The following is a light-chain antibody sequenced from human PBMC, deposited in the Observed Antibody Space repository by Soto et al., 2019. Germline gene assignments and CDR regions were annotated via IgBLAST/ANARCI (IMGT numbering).Light chain of an antibody. CDR2: AAS. V-gene: IGKV1-27*01. CDR3: QKYSSVPV. J-gene: IGKJ3*01. CDR1: QGIRNF. Sequence: DIQMTQSPTSLSASVGDRVTITCRASQGIRNFVAWYQQKPGNAPKLLIYAASTLQSGVPSRFSGSVSGTVFTLTINSLQPEDVATYSCQKYSSVPVFGPGTKVEIK.